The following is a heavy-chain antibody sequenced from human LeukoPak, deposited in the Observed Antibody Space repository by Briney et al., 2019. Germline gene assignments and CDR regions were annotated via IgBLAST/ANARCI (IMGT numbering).Heavy chain of an antibody. D-gene: IGHD3-3*01. CDR3: ARQVWSGYYTFDY. CDR1: GGTFSSYA. J-gene: IGHJ4*02. Sequence: SVKVSCKASGGTFSSYAISWVRQAPGQGLEWMGRIIPIFGTANYAQKFQGRVTITTDESTSTAYMELSSLRSEDMAVYYCARQVWSGYYTFDYWGQGTLVTVSS. CDR2: IIPIFGTA. V-gene: IGHV1-69*05.